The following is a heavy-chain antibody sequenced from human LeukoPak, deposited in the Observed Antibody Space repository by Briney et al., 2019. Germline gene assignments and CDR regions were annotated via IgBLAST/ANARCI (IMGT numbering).Heavy chain of an antibody. J-gene: IGHJ4*02. CDR2: IRSDGSNK. V-gene: IGHV3-30*02. CDR3: ASGITMVRGVIIDY. D-gene: IGHD3-10*01. Sequence: GGSLRLSCAASGFTFSSYGMHWVRQAPGKGLEWVTFIRSDGSNKYYADSVKGRFTISRDNAKNSLYLQMNSLRAEDTAVYYCASGITMVRGVIIDYWGQGTLVTVSS. CDR1: GFTFSSYG.